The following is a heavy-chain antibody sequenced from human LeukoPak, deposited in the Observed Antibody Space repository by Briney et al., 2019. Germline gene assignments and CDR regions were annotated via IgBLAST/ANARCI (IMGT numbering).Heavy chain of an antibody. D-gene: IGHD6-6*01. CDR3: ARENLDSSSAFDY. Sequence: SVKVSCKASGGTFSSYAISWVRQAPGQGLEWMGGIIPIFGTANYAQKFQGRVTITADKSTSTAYMELSSLRSEDTAVYYCARENLDSSSAFDYWGQGTLVTVSS. CDR1: GGTFSSYA. V-gene: IGHV1-69*06. J-gene: IGHJ4*02. CDR2: IIPIFGTA.